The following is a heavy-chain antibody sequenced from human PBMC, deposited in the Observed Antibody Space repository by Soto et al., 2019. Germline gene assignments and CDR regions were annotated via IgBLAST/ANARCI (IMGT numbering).Heavy chain of an antibody. V-gene: IGHV3-23*01. CDR3: AREVGAHSGWLDP. Sequence: EVQLSESGGDLRQPGGSLRLSCAASGFTFTNYAITWVRQTPGKGLEWVSGISASGGLKYYADSVRDRFTVSRDNSQNILYLQMDNLRDEDTALYYCAREVGAHSGWLDPWGQGTQVTVS. J-gene: IGHJ5*02. CDR2: ISASGGLK. D-gene: IGHD3-3*01. CDR1: GFTFTNYA.